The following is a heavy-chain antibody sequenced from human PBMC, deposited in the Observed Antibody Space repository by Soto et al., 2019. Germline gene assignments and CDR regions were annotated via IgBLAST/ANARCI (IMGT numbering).Heavy chain of an antibody. J-gene: IGHJ4*02. D-gene: IGHD3-3*01. CDR2: IIPVFGTT. CDR1: RYTFENKG. V-gene: IGHV1-69*01. Sequence: WKARRYTFENKGMIWARQDAGQGLEWMGGIIPVFGTTNYAQKFQGRLTITADDFTSTVYMELSRLRYEDTAVYYCARENGVGVGTILYFFDYWGPGTLVIVSS. CDR3: ARENGVGVGTILYFFDY.